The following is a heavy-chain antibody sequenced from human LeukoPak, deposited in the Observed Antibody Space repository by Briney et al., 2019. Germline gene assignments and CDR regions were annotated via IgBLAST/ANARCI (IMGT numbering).Heavy chain of an antibody. V-gene: IGHV3-21*01. Sequence: GGSLRLSCAASGFTFSSYSMNWVRQAPGKGLEWVSSISSSSSYIYYADSVKGRFTISRDNAKNSLYLQMNSLRAEDTAAYYCARDLPSYYDILTGYYARGGPDYWGQGTLVTVSS. CDR1: GFTFSSYS. CDR3: ARDLPSYYDILTGYYARGGPDY. J-gene: IGHJ4*02. D-gene: IGHD3-9*01. CDR2: ISSSSSYI.